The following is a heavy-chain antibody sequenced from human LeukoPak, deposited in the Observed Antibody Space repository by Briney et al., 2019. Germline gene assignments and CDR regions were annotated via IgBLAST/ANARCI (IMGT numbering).Heavy chain of an antibody. V-gene: IGHV3-48*04. CDR1: GFTFSSYA. CDR3: ARVMGNYASDY. CDR2: ISSSGDTM. D-gene: IGHD1-7*01. Sequence: HPGGSLRLSCAASGFTFSSYAMSWIRQAPGKGLEWVSYISSSGDTMFYSDSVKGRFTISRDNGKKSLFLEINSLRAKDAAIYYCARVMGNYASDYWGQGALVTVSS. J-gene: IGHJ4*02.